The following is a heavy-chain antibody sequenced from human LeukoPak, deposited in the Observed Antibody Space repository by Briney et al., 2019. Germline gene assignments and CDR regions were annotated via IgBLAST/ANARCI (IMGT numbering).Heavy chain of an antibody. J-gene: IGHJ3*02. CDR3: ARARWDCSGGSCYSGAFDI. CDR1: GFTFSSYW. CDR2: ISSSGSTI. Sequence: PGGSLRLSCAASGFTFSSYWMTWFRQAPGKGLEWVSYISSSGSTIYYADSVKGRFTISRDNAKNSLYLQMNSLRAEDTAVYYCARARWDCSGGSCYSGAFDIWGQGTMVTVSS. D-gene: IGHD2-15*01. V-gene: IGHV3-48*03.